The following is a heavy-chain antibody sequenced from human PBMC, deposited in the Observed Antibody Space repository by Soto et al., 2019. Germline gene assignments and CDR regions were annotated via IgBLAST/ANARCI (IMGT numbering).Heavy chain of an antibody. V-gene: IGHV4-34*01. CDR2: INHSGNT. CDR1: GKSLSGYY. J-gene: IGHJ4*02. CDR3: ARHHVRGRTIAGAAEF. Sequence: QVQLQQWGAGLLKPSETLSLTCAVYGKSLSGYYWRWIRQPPGKALEWIGEINHSGNTNYNPSLKSGVTISVDTSKNQLFLNLSSVTAAETAMYYCARHHVRGRTIAGAAEFWGQGTLVTVSS. D-gene: IGHD1-26*01.